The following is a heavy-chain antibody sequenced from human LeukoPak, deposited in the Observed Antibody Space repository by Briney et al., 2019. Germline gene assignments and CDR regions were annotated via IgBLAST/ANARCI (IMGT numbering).Heavy chain of an antibody. CDR1: GGSFSGYY. Sequence: KPSETLSLTCAVYGGSFSGYYWSWIRQPPGKGLEWIGEINHSGSTNYNPSLKSRVTISVDTSKNQFSLKLSSVTAADTAVYYCARGHGAVGYWGQGTLVTLSS. CDR2: INHSGST. V-gene: IGHV4-34*01. D-gene: IGHD6-19*01. CDR3: ARGHGAVGY. J-gene: IGHJ4*02.